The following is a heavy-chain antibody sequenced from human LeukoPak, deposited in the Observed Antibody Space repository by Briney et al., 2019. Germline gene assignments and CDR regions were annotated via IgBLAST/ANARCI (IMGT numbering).Heavy chain of an antibody. J-gene: IGHJ6*03. CDR1: GFTFSSYA. CDR2: ISYDGSNK. V-gene: IGHV3-30*18. CDR3: AKGGTSPYYYMDV. Sequence: PGRSLRPSCAASGFTFSSYAMHWVRQAPGKGLEWVAVISYDGSNKYYTDSVKGRFTISRDNSKNTLDLQMSSLRTEDTALYYCAKGGTSPYYYMDVWGKGTTVTVSS. D-gene: IGHD2-2*01.